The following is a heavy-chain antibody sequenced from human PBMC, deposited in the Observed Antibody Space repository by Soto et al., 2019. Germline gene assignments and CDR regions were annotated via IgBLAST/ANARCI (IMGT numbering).Heavy chain of an antibody. D-gene: IGHD1-7*01. CDR3: ARVKGGTTRRAFDS. CDR1: GDSISSGGYY. Sequence: SETLSLTCTVSGDSISSGGYYWSWIRQHPGKGLEWIGYIYDNGGAYYSPSLRGRVVISLDRSENQFSLRLSSVSAADTAVYYCARVKGGTTRRAFDSWGQG. V-gene: IGHV4-31*03. CDR2: IYDNGGA. J-gene: IGHJ4*02.